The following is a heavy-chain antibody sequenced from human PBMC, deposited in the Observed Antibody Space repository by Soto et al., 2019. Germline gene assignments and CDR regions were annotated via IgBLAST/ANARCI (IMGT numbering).Heavy chain of an antibody. CDR1: GGTFSRYA. Sequence: SVKVSCKASGGTFSRYAISWVRQAPGQGLEWMGGIIPIFGTANYAQKFQGRVTITADKSTSTAYMELSSLRSEDTAVYYCARAETDYSNYRLDYWGQGTLVTVSS. D-gene: IGHD4-4*01. J-gene: IGHJ4*02. CDR3: ARAETDYSNYRLDY. V-gene: IGHV1-69*06. CDR2: IIPIFGTA.